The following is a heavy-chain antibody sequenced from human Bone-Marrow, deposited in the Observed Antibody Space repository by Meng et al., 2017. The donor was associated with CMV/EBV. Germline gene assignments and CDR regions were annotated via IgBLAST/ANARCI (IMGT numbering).Heavy chain of an antibody. Sequence: SVKVSCKASGGTFSSYAISWVRQAPGQGLEWMGGMIPIFGTANYAQKFQGRVTITTDESTSTAYMELSSLRSEDTAVYYCARSDRAYCGGECYSAFDIWGQGTMVTVSS. V-gene: IGHV1-69*05. D-gene: IGHD2-21*01. CDR1: GGTFSSYA. CDR2: MIPIFGTA. CDR3: ARSDRAYCGGECYSAFDI. J-gene: IGHJ3*02.